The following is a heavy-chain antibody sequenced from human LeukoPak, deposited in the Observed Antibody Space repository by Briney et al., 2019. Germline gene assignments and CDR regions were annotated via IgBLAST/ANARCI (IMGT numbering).Heavy chain of an antibody. CDR2: ISSSGSTI. CDR3: ARTDPDCSSTSCYSFDI. CDR1: GFTFSDYY. D-gene: IGHD2-2*01. Sequence: GGSLRPSCAASGFTFSDYYMSWIRQAPGKGLEWVSYISSSGSTIYYADSVKGRFTISRDNAKNSLYLQMNSLRAEDTAVYYCARTDPDCSSTSCYSFDIWGQGTMVTVSS. V-gene: IGHV3-11*01. J-gene: IGHJ3*02.